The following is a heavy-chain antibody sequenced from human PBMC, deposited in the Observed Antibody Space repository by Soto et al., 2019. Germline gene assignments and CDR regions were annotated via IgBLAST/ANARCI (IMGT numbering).Heavy chain of an antibody. Sequence: SSETLSLTCTVSGGSISSSSYYWGWIRQPPGKGLEWIGSIYYSGSTYYNPSLKSRVTISVDTSKNQFSLKLSSVTAADTAVYYCASSYYYDSSGSQDAFDIWGQGTMVTVSS. CDR2: IYYSGST. CDR3: ASSYYYDSSGSQDAFDI. D-gene: IGHD3-22*01. CDR1: GGSISSSSYY. J-gene: IGHJ3*02. V-gene: IGHV4-39*01.